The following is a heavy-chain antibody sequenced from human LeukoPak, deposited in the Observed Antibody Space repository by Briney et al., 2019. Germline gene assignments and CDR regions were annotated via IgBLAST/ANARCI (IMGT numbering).Heavy chain of an antibody. CDR2: INGSGGRT. D-gene: IGHD4-23*01. Sequence: GGSLRLSCAASGCTFSNYAMSWVRQAPGKGLEWVSSINGSGGRTYYADSVKGRFTISRDNSKNTLYLQMNSLRAEDTAVYYCAIGPGGLFDYWGQGTLVTVSS. V-gene: IGHV3-23*01. J-gene: IGHJ4*02. CDR1: GCTFSNYA. CDR3: AIGPGGLFDY.